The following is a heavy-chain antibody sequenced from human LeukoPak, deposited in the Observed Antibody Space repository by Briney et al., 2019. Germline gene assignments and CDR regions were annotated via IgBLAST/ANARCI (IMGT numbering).Heavy chain of an antibody. V-gene: IGHV3-48*03. D-gene: IGHD2-15*01. CDR2: ISGSGTTI. Sequence: QPGGSLRLSCAASGFTFSSYEMNWVRQAPGKGLEWVSYISGSGTTIYYADSVKGRFTISRDNAKNSLYLQMNSLRAEDTAVYYCARVGVVVAATGNLWFDPWGQGTLVTVSS. CDR1: GFTFSSYE. CDR3: ARVGVVVAATGNLWFDP. J-gene: IGHJ5*02.